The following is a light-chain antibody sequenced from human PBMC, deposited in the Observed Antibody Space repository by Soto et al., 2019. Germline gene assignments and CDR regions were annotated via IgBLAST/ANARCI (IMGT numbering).Light chain of an antibody. CDR3: QQYVNIPIT. V-gene: IGKV1-33*01. CDR2: DAS. J-gene: IGKJ5*01. Sequence: DITRTEFTSTVAPSVGDRGSTPCPASQSISSWVAWYQPKPGKAPKLMIYDASNLETGVPSRFIGSRSGTDCTFTISSLEPEDIPTYYFQQYVNIPITLGQGTRLEIK. CDR1: QSISSW.